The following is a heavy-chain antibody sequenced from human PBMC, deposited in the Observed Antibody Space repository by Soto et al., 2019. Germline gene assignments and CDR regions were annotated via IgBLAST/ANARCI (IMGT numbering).Heavy chain of an antibody. V-gene: IGHV5-51*01. CDR1: GYSFTSYW. Sequence: GESLKISCKGSGYSFTSYWIGWVRQMPGKGLEWMGIIYPGDSDTRYSPSFQGQVTISADKSISTAYLQWSSLKASDTAMYYCAKDPDYYDSSGPFDYWGQGTLVTVSS. CDR2: IYPGDSDT. J-gene: IGHJ4*02. D-gene: IGHD3-22*01. CDR3: AKDPDYYDSSGPFDY.